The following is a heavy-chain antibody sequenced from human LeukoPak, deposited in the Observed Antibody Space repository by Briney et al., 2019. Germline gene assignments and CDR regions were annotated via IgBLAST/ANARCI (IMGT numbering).Heavy chain of an antibody. Sequence: SETLSLTCTVSGGSVSSGSHYYNWIRQHPGKGLEWIGYIYYTGITSYNPSLRGRVIMSVDTSMNQLSLKLSSLTAADTAVYYCAASSGVTLGRFWGQGTLVTVSS. D-gene: IGHD3-16*01. CDR2: IYYTGIT. CDR1: GGSVSSGSHY. CDR3: AASSGVTLGRF. V-gene: IGHV4-31*03. J-gene: IGHJ4*02.